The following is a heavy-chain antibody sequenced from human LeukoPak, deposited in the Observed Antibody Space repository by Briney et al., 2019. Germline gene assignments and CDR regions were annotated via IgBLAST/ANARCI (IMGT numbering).Heavy chain of an antibody. CDR1: GFTFSSYS. V-gene: IGHV3-21*04. CDR3: ARDWTYYYDSSGYYRGGAFDI. CDR2: ISTSSYI. J-gene: IGHJ3*02. Sequence: GWSLRLSCAASGFTFSSYSMNWVRQAPGKGLEWVSSISTSSYIYYADSVKGRFTISRDNAKNSLYLQMNSLRAEDTAVYYCARDWTYYYDSSGYYRGGAFDIWGQGTMVTVSS. D-gene: IGHD3-22*01.